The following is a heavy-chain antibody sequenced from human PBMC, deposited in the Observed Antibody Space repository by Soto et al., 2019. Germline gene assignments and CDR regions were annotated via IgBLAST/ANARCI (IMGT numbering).Heavy chain of an antibody. CDR1: GFTFSSYG. J-gene: IGHJ6*02. CDR3: ARNRVYGDFPYYYYGMDV. CDR2: IWYDGSNK. V-gene: IGHV3-33*01. D-gene: IGHD4-17*01. Sequence: GGSLRLSCAASGFTFSSYGIHWVRQAPGKGLEWVAVIWYDGSNKYYADSVKGRFTISRDNSKNTLYLQMNSLRAEDTAVYYCARNRVYGDFPYYYYGMDVWGQRTTVTVS.